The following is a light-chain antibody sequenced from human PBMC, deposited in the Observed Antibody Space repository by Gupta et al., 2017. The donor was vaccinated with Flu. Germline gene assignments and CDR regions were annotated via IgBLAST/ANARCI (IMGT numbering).Light chain of an antibody. Sequence: QSALTQPRSVSGSPGQSVTIPCTGTSSDVGGYIYVSWYQQHPDKAPKRRMYEVSKRPSGVPDRVSGSKSGTTASLTISGLQAEDEADDDCCSYAASLTYVFVAGTKVTV. J-gene: IGLJ1*01. V-gene: IGLV2-11*01. CDR1: SSDVGGYIY. CDR2: EVS. CDR3: CSYAASLTYV.